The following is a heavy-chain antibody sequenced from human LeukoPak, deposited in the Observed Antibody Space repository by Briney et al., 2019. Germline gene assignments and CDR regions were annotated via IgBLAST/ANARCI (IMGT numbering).Heavy chain of an antibody. J-gene: IGHJ4*02. D-gene: IGHD6-19*01. CDR3: AKSDSSGWFFDY. Sequence: PGGSLRLSCAASGFTFSSYAMSWVRQVPGKGLEWVSAISGSGGSTYYADSVKGRFTISRDNSKNTLYLQMNSLRAEDTAVYYCAKSDSSGWFFDYWGQGTLVTVSS. CDR1: GFTFSSYA. V-gene: IGHV3-23*01. CDR2: ISGSGGST.